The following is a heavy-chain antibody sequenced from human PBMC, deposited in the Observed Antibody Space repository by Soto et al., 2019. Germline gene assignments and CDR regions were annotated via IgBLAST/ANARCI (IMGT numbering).Heavy chain of an antibody. V-gene: IGHV1-2*04. J-gene: IGHJ6*02. D-gene: IGHD3-22*01. Sequence: ASVKVSCKASGYTFTGYYMHWVRQAPGQGLEWMGWINPNSGGTNYAQKFQGWVTMTRDTSISTAYVELSRLRSDDTAVYYCARGGISYYYDSSGYYLNYYYHYGMDVWGQGTTVTVSS. CDR3: ARGGISYYYDSSGYYLNYYYHYGMDV. CDR1: GYTFTGYY. CDR2: INPNSGGT.